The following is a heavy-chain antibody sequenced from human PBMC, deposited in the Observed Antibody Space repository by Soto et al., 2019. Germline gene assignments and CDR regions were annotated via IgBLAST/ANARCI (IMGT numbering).Heavy chain of an antibody. D-gene: IGHD3-22*01. CDR3: VGGYYFGAY. CDR2: ISYDGSNK. CDR1: GFTFSSYG. Sequence: QVQLVESGGGVVQPGRSLRLSCAASGFTFSSYGMHWVRQAPGKGLQWVAVISYDGSNKYYADSVKGRFTISRDNSKNTLYLQMNSLRAEDTAVYYCVGGYYFGAYWGQATLVTFSS. V-gene: IGHV3-30*03. J-gene: IGHJ4*02.